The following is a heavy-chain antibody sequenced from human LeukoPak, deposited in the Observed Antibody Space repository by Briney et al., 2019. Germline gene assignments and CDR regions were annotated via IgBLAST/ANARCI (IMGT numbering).Heavy chain of an antibody. V-gene: IGHV3-7*03. CDR3: ARDPGYCNGGSCYFN. Sequence: GGSLRLSCAASGFTFSSYWLTWVRQAPGKGLEWVANIKPDGSEKNYVDSVKGRFTISRDNSKNTLYLQMNSLRAEDTAVYYCARDPGYCNGGSCYFNWGQGTLVTVSS. J-gene: IGHJ4*02. CDR1: GFTFSSYW. D-gene: IGHD2-15*01. CDR2: IKPDGSEK.